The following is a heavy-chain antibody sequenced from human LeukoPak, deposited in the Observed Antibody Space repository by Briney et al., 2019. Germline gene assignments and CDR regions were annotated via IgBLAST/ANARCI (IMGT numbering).Heavy chain of an antibody. V-gene: IGHV4-34*01. Sequence: KPSETLSLTCAVYGGSFSGYYWSWIRQPPGKGLEWIGEINHSGSTNYNPSLKSRVTISVDTSKNQFSLKLSSVTAADTAVYYCARALLNTYYYGSGSYPDYWGQGTLVTVSS. J-gene: IGHJ4*02. CDR1: GGSFSGYY. CDR3: ARALLNTYYYGSGSYPDY. D-gene: IGHD3-10*01. CDR2: INHSGST.